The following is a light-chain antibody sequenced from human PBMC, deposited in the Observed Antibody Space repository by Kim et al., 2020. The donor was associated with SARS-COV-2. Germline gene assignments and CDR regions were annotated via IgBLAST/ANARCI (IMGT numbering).Light chain of an antibody. V-gene: IGKV4-1*01. J-gene: IGKJ2*01. CDR2: WAS. CDR3: QQYYSSPFP. Sequence: DIAMTQSPDSLAVSLGERATINCKSSQSVLDRSNNQIYLAWYQQKPGQPPKLLISWASIRESGVPDRISGSGSGTDFTLTISSLQAEDVALYYCQQYYSSPFPFGQGTKLEIK. CDR1: QSVLDRSNNQIY.